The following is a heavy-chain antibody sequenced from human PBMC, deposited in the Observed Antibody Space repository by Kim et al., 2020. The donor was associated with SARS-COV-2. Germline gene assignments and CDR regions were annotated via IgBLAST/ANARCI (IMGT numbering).Heavy chain of an antibody. Sequence: ADSVKGRFTISRDNSKNTLYLQMNSLRAEDTAVYYCAKAGDSSGWSQEDYWGQGTLVTVSS. CDR3: AKAGDSSGWSQEDY. J-gene: IGHJ4*02. V-gene: IGHV3-23*01. D-gene: IGHD6-19*01.